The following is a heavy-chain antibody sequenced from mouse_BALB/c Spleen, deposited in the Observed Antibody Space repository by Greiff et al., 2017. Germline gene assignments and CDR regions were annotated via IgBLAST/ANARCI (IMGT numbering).Heavy chain of an antibody. J-gene: IGHJ2*01. CDR1: GYTFTSYW. D-gene: IGHD1-1*02. Sequence: VQLQQSGAELARPGASVKLSCKASGYTFTSYWMQWVKQRPGQGLEWIGAIYPGDGDTRYTQKFKGKATLTADKSSSTAYMQLSSLASEDSAVYYCARYGVLFDYWGQGTTLTVSS. V-gene: IGHV1-87*01. CDR2: IYPGDGDT. CDR3: ARYGVLFDY.